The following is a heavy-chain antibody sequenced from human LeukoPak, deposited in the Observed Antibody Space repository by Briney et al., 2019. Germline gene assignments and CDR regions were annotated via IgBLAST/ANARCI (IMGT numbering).Heavy chain of an antibody. D-gene: IGHD3-10*01. CDR3: ARYGSGRKFDY. V-gene: IGHV3-48*03. CDR2: ISTGGTTI. CDR1: GFTFSTFE. J-gene: IGHJ4*02. Sequence: GGSLRLSCEASGFTFSTFEMSWLRQAPGKGLEWISYISTGGTTIFYADSVKGRFTISRDNAKNSLYLLMNSLRVEDTAVYYCARYGSGRKFDYWGPGTLVTVSS.